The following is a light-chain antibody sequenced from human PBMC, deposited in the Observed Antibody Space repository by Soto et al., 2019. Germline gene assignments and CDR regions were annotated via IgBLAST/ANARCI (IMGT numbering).Light chain of an antibody. CDR3: CSYGGTV. J-gene: IGLJ1*01. CDR2: EGS. V-gene: IGLV2-23*01. Sequence: QSALTQPASVSGSPGQSITISCTGTSSDVGSYNLVSWYQQHPGKAPKLMIYEGSKRPSGVSNRFSGSKSGNTASLTISGLQAEDEADYYCCSYGGTVFGTGTKLTVL. CDR1: SSDVGSYNL.